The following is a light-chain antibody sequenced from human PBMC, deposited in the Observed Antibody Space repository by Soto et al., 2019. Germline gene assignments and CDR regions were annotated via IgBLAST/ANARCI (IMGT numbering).Light chain of an antibody. CDR2: GSS. CDR3: QSYDNNLSGGV. V-gene: IGLV1-40*01. J-gene: IGLJ3*02. Sequence: QSVLTQPPSVSGAPGQRVTISCTGSSSNIGAGYDVHWYQQLPGRAPKLLIYGSSNRPSGVPDLFSGSKSGTSASLAITGLQAEDEADYYCQSYDNNLSGGVFGGGTKLTVL. CDR1: SSNIGAGYD.